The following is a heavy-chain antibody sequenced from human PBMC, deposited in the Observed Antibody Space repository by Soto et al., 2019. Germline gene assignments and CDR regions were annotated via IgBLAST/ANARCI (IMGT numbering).Heavy chain of an antibody. Sequence: GGSLRLSCAASGFTVSSNYMSWVRQAPGKGLEWVSVIYSGGSTYYADSVKGRFTISRDNSKNTPYLQMNSLRAEDTAVYYCARGHREYYDFWSGYYTDRDYYYMDVWGKGTTVTVSS. CDR3: ARGHREYYDFWSGYYTDRDYYYMDV. J-gene: IGHJ6*03. CDR2: IYSGGST. D-gene: IGHD3-3*01. CDR1: GFTVSSNY. V-gene: IGHV3-66*01.